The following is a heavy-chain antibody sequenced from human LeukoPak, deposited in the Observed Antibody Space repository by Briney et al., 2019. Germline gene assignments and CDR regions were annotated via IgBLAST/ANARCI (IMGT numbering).Heavy chain of an antibody. D-gene: IGHD3-10*01. Sequence: GGSLRLSCEASGFTFSSYDMNWVRQAPGKGLEWVSVISGSGGSTDYADSVKGRFSISRDNSKNTLYLQMNSLRAEDTAVYYCAKGQLWFGEFSYFDYWGQGTLVSVSS. J-gene: IGHJ4*02. CDR1: GFTFSSYD. CDR3: AKGQLWFGEFSYFDY. V-gene: IGHV3-23*01. CDR2: ISGSGGST.